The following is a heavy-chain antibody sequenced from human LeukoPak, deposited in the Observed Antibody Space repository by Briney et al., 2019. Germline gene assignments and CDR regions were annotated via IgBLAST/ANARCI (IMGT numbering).Heavy chain of an antibody. CDR3: AKDQGGSGYYYYYDMDV. Sequence: GGSLRLSCAASGFTFSGHWMSWVRQAPGKGLEWVANINQGGSDKYYVDSVKGRFTISRDNAKNSLYLQMNSLRAEDTALYYCAKDQGGSGYYYYYDMDVWGKGTTVTVSS. J-gene: IGHJ6*03. V-gene: IGHV3-7*03. D-gene: IGHD3-10*01. CDR2: INQGGSDK. CDR1: GFTFSGHW.